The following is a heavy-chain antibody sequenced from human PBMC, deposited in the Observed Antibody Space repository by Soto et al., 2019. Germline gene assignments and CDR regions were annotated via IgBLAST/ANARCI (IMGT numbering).Heavy chain of an antibody. CDR2: ISAATGNT. CDR1: GYTFTSNA. Sequence: ASVKVSCKASGYTFTSNAIHWVRQAPGQRPEWVGWISAATGNTKYSQNFQGRVTITSDTSATTAYMELSSLRSEDTAVYYCAGDYGGHLDCWGQGTLVTVSS. J-gene: IGHJ4*02. V-gene: IGHV1-3*01. D-gene: IGHD5-12*01. CDR3: AGDYGGHLDC.